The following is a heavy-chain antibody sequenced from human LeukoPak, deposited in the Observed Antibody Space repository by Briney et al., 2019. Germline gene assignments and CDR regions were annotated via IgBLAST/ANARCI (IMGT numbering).Heavy chain of an antibody. CDR3: ARGVSVSYYDTSGYEYADAFDI. Sequence: SETLSLTCTVSGGSINRYYWNWLRQPPGKGLEWIGYIFYTGSTGYNPSLKSRVTISIDTSKNQLSLKLRSVTAADTAVYYCARGVSVSYYDTSGYEYADAFDIWGQGTVVTVSS. CDR1: GGSINRYY. CDR2: IFYTGST. V-gene: IGHV4-59*01. D-gene: IGHD3-22*01. J-gene: IGHJ3*02.